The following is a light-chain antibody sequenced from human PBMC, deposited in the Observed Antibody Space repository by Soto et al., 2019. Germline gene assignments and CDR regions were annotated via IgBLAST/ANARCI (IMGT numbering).Light chain of an antibody. CDR3: SSYTSSSSWV. Sequence: QSALTQPVSVSGSPGQSITISCTGTSSDVGGYNYVSWYQQHPGKAPKILIYEVSDRPSWVSNRFSGSKSGNTASLTISGLQAEDEADYYCSSYTSSSSWVFGGGTKVTVL. J-gene: IGLJ3*02. CDR2: EVS. V-gene: IGLV2-14*01. CDR1: SSDVGGYNY.